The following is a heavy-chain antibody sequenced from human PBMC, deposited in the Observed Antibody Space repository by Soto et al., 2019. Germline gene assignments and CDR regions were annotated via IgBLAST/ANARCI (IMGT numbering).Heavy chain of an antibody. CDR3: ARGSGGEKGVVHYYYYYYGMDV. J-gene: IGHJ6*02. D-gene: IGHD3-3*01. V-gene: IGHV4-59*01. CDR1: GGSISSYY. Sequence: SETLSLTCTVSGGSISSYYWSWIRQPPGKGLEWIGYIYYSGSTNYNPSLKSRVTVSVDTSKNQFSLKLSSVTAADTAVYYCARGSGGEKGVVHYYYYYYGMDVWGQGTTVTVSS. CDR2: IYYSGST.